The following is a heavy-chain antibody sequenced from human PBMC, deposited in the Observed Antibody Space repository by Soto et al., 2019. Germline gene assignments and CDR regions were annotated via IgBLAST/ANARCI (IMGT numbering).Heavy chain of an antibody. CDR3: ARDEEWGGETVLPGY. CDR2: ISAYNCNT. D-gene: IGHD3-10*01. Sequence: QVKLVQSGAEVKKPGASVKVSCKASGYTFTSYGISWVRQAPGQGLEWMGWISAYNCNTNYAQKLQGRVTKTKDTATSTADRELKSRRADDTAVDYGARDEEWGGETVLPGYWGHGTLVTFSS. J-gene: IGHJ4*01. CDR1: GYTFTSYG. V-gene: IGHV1-18*01.